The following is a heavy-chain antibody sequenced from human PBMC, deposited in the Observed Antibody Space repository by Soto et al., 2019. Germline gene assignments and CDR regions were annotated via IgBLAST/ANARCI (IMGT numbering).Heavy chain of an antibody. Sequence: SETLSLTCAVYGGSFSGYYWTWIRQPPGTGLEWIGEINHSGSTNYNPSLKSRVTISVDTSKNQFSLKLTSVTAADTAVYYCARDKITGLFDYWGQGTQVTVAS. CDR3: ARDKITGLFDY. CDR1: GGSFSGYY. V-gene: IGHV4-34*01. CDR2: INHSGST. J-gene: IGHJ4*02. D-gene: IGHD2-8*02.